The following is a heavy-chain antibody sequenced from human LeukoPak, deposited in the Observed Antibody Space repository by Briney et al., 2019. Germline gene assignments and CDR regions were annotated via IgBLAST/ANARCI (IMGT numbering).Heavy chain of an antibody. V-gene: IGHV1-46*01. CDR3: ARDTGIVGATPLAFQH. CDR2: INPSGGST. J-gene: IGHJ1*01. D-gene: IGHD1-26*01. CDR1: GGTFSSYA. Sequence: ASVKVSCKASGGTFSSYAISWVRQAPGQGLEWMGIINPSGGSTSYAQKFQGRVTMTRDTSTSTVYMELSSLRSEDTAVYYCARDTGIVGATPLAFQHWGQGTLVTVSS.